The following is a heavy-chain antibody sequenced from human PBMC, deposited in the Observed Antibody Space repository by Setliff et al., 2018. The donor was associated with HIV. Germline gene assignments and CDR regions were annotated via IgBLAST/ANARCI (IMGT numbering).Heavy chain of an antibody. J-gene: IGHJ4*02. CDR1: GYSISSGYY. D-gene: IGHD7-27*01. CDR3: ARQVGNKVLFDS. Sequence: SETLSLTCAISGYSISSGYYWGWIRQPPGKGLEWIGSIYHSGSTYYNPSLKSRVTISVDTSKNQLSLKLSSVTAADTAVYYCARQVGNKVLFDSWGQGTLVTVSS. V-gene: IGHV4-38-2*01. CDR2: IYHSGST.